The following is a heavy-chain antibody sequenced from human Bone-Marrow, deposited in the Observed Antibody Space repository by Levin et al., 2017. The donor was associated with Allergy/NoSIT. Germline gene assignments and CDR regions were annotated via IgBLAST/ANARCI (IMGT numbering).Heavy chain of an antibody. J-gene: IGHJ4*02. CDR3: ASIGRWLAPFDY. CDR1: GFTFSSYG. CDR2: IWYDGSNK. V-gene: IGHV3-33*01. D-gene: IGHD6-19*01. Sequence: GESLKISCAASGFTFSSYGMHWVRQAPGKGLEWVAVIWYDGSNKYYADSVKGRFTISRDNSKNTLYLQMNSLRAEDTAVYYCASIGRWLAPFDYWGQGTLVTVSS.